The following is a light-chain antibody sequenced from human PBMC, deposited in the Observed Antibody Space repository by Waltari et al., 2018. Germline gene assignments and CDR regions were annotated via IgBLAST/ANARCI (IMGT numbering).Light chain of an antibody. Sequence: EIVLTQSPGTLSLSPGESATLSCRASLTVSNNYIAGYQQKFGLAPRLLIYGASTRAPGIGDRFRGSGSGTDFTLTITGLGPEDFAVYYCQQYGSSPITFGQGTRLESK. CDR1: LTVSNNY. J-gene: IGKJ5*01. V-gene: IGKV3-20*01. CDR3: QQYGSSPIT. CDR2: GAS.